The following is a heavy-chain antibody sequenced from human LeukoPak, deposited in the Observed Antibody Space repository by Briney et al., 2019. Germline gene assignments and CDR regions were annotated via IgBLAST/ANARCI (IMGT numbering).Heavy chain of an antibody. D-gene: IGHD3-22*01. CDR3: ARIRRGYYYDSSGYPNDAFDI. V-gene: IGHV1-69*01. CDR2: IFSIFCTA. CDR1: GGTFSSYA. Sequence: ASVKVSCKASGGTFSSYAISWVRQAPGQGLEWMGGIFSIFCTANYAQKFQGRVTITADESTSTAYMELSSLRSEDTAVYYCARIRRGYYYDSSGYPNDAFDIWGQGTMVTVSS. J-gene: IGHJ3*02.